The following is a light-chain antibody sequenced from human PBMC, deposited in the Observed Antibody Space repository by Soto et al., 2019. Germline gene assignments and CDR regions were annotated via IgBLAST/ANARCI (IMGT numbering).Light chain of an antibody. J-gene: IGKJ1*01. Sequence: ESVFTQSPATLSFSPWERPTLSFTASQSVSSSYLAWYQQKPGQAPRLLIYGASSRATGIPDRFSGSGSGTDFTLTISRLEPEDFAVYYCQQYGSSPRTFGQGTKVDIK. CDR2: GAS. CDR1: QSVSSSY. V-gene: IGKV3-20*01. CDR3: QQYGSSPRT.